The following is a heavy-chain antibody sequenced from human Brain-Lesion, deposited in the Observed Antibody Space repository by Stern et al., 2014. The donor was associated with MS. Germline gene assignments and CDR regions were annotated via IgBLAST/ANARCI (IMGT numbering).Heavy chain of an antibody. D-gene: IGHD5-18*01. CDR1: GDSISRDNYF. Sequence: VQLVESGPGLVKPSQTLSVTCTVSGDSISRDNYFWSWIRQAAGKRLEWIGRIHASGRTSYIPSLKSRVTISAAPFKNQVFLKLNPLTAEDTTVYYCARASAPLYSGNWFDSWGQGPLVSVSS. CDR2: IHASGRT. V-gene: IGHV4-61*02. CDR3: ARASAPLYSGNWFDS. J-gene: IGHJ5*01.